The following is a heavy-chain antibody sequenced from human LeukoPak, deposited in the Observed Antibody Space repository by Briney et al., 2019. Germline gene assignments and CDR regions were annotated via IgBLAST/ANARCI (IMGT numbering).Heavy chain of an antibody. D-gene: IGHD3-3*01. CDR3: ARGSGYFDH. CDR1: EFIFSNFA. Sequence: GRSLRLSCAASEFIFSNFAMHWVRQAPGKGLEWVTPISPEGNLKNYADSVKGRFTISRDNSRNTLFLQMSSLRPEDTAVYFCARGSGYFDHWGQGTQVTVSS. V-gene: IGHV3-30*04. J-gene: IGHJ4*02. CDR2: ISPEGNLK.